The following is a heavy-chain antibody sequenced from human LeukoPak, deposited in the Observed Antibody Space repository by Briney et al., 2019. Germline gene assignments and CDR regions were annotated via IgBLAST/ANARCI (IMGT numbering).Heavy chain of an antibody. CDR1: GFTFSAYW. D-gene: IGHD3-10*01. CDR2: IREDGSEK. J-gene: IGHJ4*02. V-gene: IGHV3-7*01. CDR3: ARDLAGHYYGSGSSFDY. Sequence: GGSLRHSCAASGFTFSAYWMSWVRQAPGKGLEWVANIREDGSEKYYVDSVKGQFTISRDNARNSLFLQMDSLRAEDMAVYYCARDLAGHYYGSGSSFDYWGQGTLVTVSS.